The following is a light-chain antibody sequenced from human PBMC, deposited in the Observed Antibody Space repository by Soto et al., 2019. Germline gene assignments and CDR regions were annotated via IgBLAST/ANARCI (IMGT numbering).Light chain of an antibody. CDR1: SSDVGASKY. Sequence: QSALTQPASVSGSPGQSITISCTGTSSDVGASKYVSRYQQHPGKAPKLMIYEVSNRTSGVSNRFSGSKSGNTASLTISGLQAEDEADYYCSSYSSTITVLFGGGTKLTVL. CDR2: EVS. CDR3: SSYSSTITVL. V-gene: IGLV2-14*01. J-gene: IGLJ2*01.